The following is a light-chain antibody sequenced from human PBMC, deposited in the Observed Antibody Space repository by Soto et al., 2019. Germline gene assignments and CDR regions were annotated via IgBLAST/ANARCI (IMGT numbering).Light chain of an antibody. J-gene: IGKJ4*01. CDR3: QQYGSSPQT. CDR2: GAS. V-gene: IGKV3-20*01. CDR1: QSVGSS. Sequence: VLTQSPGTLSLSPGERATLSCRASQSVGSSLSWYQQKPGQAPRLLIYGASSRATGIPDRFSGSGSGTDFTLTISRLEPEDFAVYYCQQYGSSPQTFGGGTKVDIK.